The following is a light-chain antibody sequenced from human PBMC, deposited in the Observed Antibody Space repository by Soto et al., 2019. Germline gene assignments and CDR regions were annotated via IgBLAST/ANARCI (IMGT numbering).Light chain of an antibody. CDR1: QSVSSQ. CDR3: HFYGSLHRT. V-gene: IGKV3-11*01. J-gene: IGKJ1*01. CDR2: DVS. Sequence: EVLLTQSLATLSLSPGERASLSCRASQSVSSQLAWYQQKPGQTPRLLIYDVSNRATGIQARFSGSGSGTEFTLTISSMQSEDFAVYYCHFYGSLHRTLGKGTKVDIK.